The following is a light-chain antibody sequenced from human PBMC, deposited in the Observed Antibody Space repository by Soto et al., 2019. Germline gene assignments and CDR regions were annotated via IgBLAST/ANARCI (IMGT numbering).Light chain of an antibody. V-gene: IGKV3-11*01. J-gene: IGKJ2*01. CDR2: DAS. Sequence: EIVLTQSPATLSLSPGERATLSCRASQSVSSYLAWYQQKPGQAPRLLIYDASNRATGIPARFSGSGSGTDFTLTISSLEPEDFEVYYCQQRSNWLHTFGQGTKLEIK. CDR3: QQRSNWLHT. CDR1: QSVSSY.